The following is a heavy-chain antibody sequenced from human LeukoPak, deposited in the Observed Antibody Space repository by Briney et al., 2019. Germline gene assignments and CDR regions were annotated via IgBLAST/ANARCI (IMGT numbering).Heavy chain of an antibody. CDR3: ARDLVARWFDP. CDR1: GGSISSGSYY. CDR2: IYTSGST. J-gene: IGHJ5*02. Sequence: SETLSLTCTVSGGSISSGSYYWSWIRQPAGKGLEWIGRIYTSGSTNYNPSLKSRVTISVDTSKNQFSLKLSSVTAADTAVYYCARDLVARWFDPWGQGTLVTVSS. V-gene: IGHV4-61*02.